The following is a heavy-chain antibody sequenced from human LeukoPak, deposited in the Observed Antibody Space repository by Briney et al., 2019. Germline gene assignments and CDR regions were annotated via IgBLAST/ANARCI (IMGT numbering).Heavy chain of an antibody. V-gene: IGHV1-18*01. Sequence: ASVKVSCKASGYIFANSGFAWVRQTPGQGLEWMGWINTYNGNTKYSQKLQGRVTVTTDTSTSTAYMELRSLASDDTAVYYCAREPISSGTYYPRSDYWGQGTLVTVSS. J-gene: IGHJ4*02. CDR3: AREPISSGTYYPRSDY. CDR2: INTYNGNT. D-gene: IGHD3-10*01. CDR1: GYIFANSG.